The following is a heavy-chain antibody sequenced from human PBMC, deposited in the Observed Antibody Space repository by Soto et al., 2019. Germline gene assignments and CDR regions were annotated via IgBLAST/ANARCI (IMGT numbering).Heavy chain of an antibody. CDR3: ARRYYDSSGYSWAYYFDY. CDR2: IYYSGST. J-gene: IGHJ4*02. CDR1: GGSISSYY. D-gene: IGHD3-22*01. Sequence: SETLSLTCTVSGGSISSYYWSWIRQPPGKGLEWIGYIYYSGSTNYNPSLKSRVTISVDTSKNQFSLKLSSVTAADTAVYYCARRYYDSSGYSWAYYFDYWGQGTLVTVSS. V-gene: IGHV4-59*01.